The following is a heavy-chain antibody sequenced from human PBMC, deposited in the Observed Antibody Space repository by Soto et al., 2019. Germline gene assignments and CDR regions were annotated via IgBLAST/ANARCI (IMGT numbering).Heavy chain of an antibody. CDR1: GFTFDDYA. Sequence: PGGSLRLSCAASGFTFDDYAMHWVRQAPGKGLECVSGISWNSGSIGYADPVKGRFTISRDNAKNSLYLQMNSLRAEDTALYYCAKDNGGYSGYGMDVWGQGTTVTVYS. V-gene: IGHV3-9*01. J-gene: IGHJ6*02. CDR2: ISWNSGSI. D-gene: IGHD3-22*01. CDR3: AKDNGGYSGYGMDV.